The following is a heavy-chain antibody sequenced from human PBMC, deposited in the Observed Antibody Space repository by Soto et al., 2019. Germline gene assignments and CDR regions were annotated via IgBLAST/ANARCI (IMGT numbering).Heavy chain of an antibody. CDR1: GYTLTELS. Sequence: ASVKVSCKVSGYTLTELSMHWVRQAPGKGLEWMGGFDPEDGETIYAQKFQGRVTMTEDTSTDTAYMELSSLRSEDTAVYYCATDHYDYIWGPPSTREIAYYYWGQGTLVTVSS. V-gene: IGHV1-24*01. CDR3: ATDHYDYIWGPPSTREIAYYY. J-gene: IGHJ4*02. D-gene: IGHD3-16*01. CDR2: FDPEDGET.